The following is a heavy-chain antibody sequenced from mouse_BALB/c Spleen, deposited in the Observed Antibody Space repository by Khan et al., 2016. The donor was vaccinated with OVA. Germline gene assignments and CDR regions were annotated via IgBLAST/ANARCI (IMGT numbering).Heavy chain of an antibody. V-gene: IGHV1-76*01. Sequence: QVQLQQSGAELVRPGASVKLSCKTSGYIFTNYWIHWVKQRSGQGLEWIARIYPGTDNSYYNEKLKDRATLTADKSSSTVYMQLSSLKSEDSAVYFGAREEALYYLDYWGQGTTLTVSS. D-gene: IGHD3-2*02. J-gene: IGHJ2*01. CDR3: AREEALYYLDY. CDR2: IYPGTDNS. CDR1: GYIFTNYW.